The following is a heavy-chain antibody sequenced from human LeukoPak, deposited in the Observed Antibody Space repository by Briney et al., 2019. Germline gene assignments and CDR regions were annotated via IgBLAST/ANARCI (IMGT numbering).Heavy chain of an antibody. V-gene: IGHV3-23*01. CDR2: ISGSGNST. CDR1: GFTFSSYA. CDR3: ARIKVGATGIDY. J-gene: IGHJ4*02. Sequence: GGSLRLSCAASGFTFSSYAMTWVRQAPEKGLEWVSGISGSGNSTYYADSVRGRFTISRDNSKNTLYLEMNSLRAKDTAVYYCARIKVGATGIDYWGPGTLVTVSS. D-gene: IGHD1-26*01.